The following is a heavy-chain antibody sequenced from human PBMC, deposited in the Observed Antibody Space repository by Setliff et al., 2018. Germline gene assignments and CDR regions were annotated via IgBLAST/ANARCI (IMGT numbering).Heavy chain of an antibody. V-gene: IGHV4-61*09. J-gene: IGHJ6*04. CDR3: ARPHDYGDYSLYV. CDR1: GGSISSGSYY. CDR2: IYTSGST. D-gene: IGHD4-17*01. Sequence: TSETLSLTCTVSGGSISSGSYYWSWIRQPAGKGLEWIGHIYTSGSTNYNPSLKGRVTISVDTSKNQFSLKLSSVTAADTAVYYCARPHDYGDYSLYVWGKGTTVTVSS.